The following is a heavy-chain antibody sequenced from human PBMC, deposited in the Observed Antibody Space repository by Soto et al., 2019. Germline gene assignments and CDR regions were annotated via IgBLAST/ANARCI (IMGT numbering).Heavy chain of an antibody. Sequence: EVQLLDSGGDLVQPGGSLRLSCAASGFSFSSDVMSWVRQAPGKGLEWVSSISGRGGGTYYAGSVKRRFIISSDNSKNTLELQTNGLRIRVTTIYYCENGWCDTWCQATRITISS. CDR3: ENGWCDT. CDR1: GFSFSSDV. J-gene: IGHJ5*02. V-gene: IGHV3-23*01. CDR2: ISGRGGGT.